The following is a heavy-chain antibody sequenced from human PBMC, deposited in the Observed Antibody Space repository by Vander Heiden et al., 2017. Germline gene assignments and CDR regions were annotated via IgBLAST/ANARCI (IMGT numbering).Heavy chain of an antibody. V-gene: IGHV4-28*01. CDR2: ISYSGST. Sequence: LQESGPALVKPSPTLSLTCAVSGYSISSSNWWGWIRQPPGKGLEWIGYISYSGSTYYNPSLKSRVTMSVDTSKNQFSLKLSSVTAVDTAVYYCARNRYYYDSRGYWAFDIWGQGTMVTVSS. D-gene: IGHD3-22*01. CDR1: GYSISSSNW. J-gene: IGHJ3*02. CDR3: ARNRYYYDSRGYWAFDI.